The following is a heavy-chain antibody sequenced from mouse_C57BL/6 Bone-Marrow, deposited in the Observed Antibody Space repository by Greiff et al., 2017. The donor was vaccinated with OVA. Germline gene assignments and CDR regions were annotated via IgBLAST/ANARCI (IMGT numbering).Heavy chain of an antibody. D-gene: IGHD2-3*01. Sequence: VQLLQSGAELMKPGASVKLSCKATGYTFTGYWIEWVKQRPGHGLEWIGEILPGSGSTNYNEKFKGKATFTADTSTNTAYMQLNSLTTEDTAIYYCARDGYYDFDYWGQGTTLTVSS. CDR3: ARDGYYDFDY. CDR2: ILPGSGST. J-gene: IGHJ2*01. V-gene: IGHV1-9*01. CDR1: GYTFTGYW.